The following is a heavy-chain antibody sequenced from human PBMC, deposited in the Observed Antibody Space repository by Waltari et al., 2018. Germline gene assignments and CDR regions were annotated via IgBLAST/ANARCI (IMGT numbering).Heavy chain of an antibody. V-gene: IGHV5-51*01. Sequence: EVQLVQSVAEVKKSGESLRISCKDSGYNFATYWIGWVRRMPGKGLEWIGSIYPDDSDTKYSPSFRGQVTISADKSINTAYLHWSSLKASDTAVYYCVKGLVGGYEKGWFDPWGQGTLVTVSS. CDR3: VKGLVGGYEKGWFDP. J-gene: IGHJ5*02. D-gene: IGHD5-12*01. CDR2: IYPDDSDT. CDR1: GYNFATYW.